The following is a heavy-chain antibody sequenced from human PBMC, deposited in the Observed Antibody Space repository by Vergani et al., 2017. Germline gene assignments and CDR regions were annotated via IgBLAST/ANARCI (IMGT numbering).Heavy chain of an antibody. J-gene: IGHJ4*02. D-gene: IGHD3-22*01. CDR2: IIPIFGTA. CDR3: ARDGREGYYDSSVMYYFDY. CDR1: GGTFSSYA. Sequence: QVQLVQSGAEVKKPGSSVKVSCKASGGTFSSYAISWVRQAPGQGLEWMGGIIPIFGTANYAQKFQGRVTITADESTSTAYMELSSLRSEDTAVYYCARDGREGYYDSSVMYYFDYWGQGTLVTVSS. V-gene: IGHV1-69*01.